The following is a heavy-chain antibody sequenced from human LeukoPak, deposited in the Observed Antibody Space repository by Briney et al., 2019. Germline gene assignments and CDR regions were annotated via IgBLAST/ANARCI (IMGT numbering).Heavy chain of an antibody. CDR2: IILILGIA. D-gene: IGHD3-10*01. J-gene: IGHJ6*02. Sequence: ASVKVSCKASGGTFSSYAISWVRQAPGQGLEWMGRIILILGIANYAQKFQGRVTITADKSTSTAYMELSSLRSEDAAVYYCARDSNSGYYYYGMDVWGQGTTVTVSS. CDR1: GGTFSSYA. V-gene: IGHV1-69*04. CDR3: ARDSNSGYYYYGMDV.